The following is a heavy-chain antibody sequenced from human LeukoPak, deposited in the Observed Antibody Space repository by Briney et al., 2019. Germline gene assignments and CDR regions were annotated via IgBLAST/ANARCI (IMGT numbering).Heavy chain of an antibody. Sequence: PGGSLRLSWVASGFTLRSYFMDWVRQPPGKGLEWVSSISGSGGSTFYADSVKGRFSISRDNSKNTLYLQMNGLRTEDTAVYYCAKDRLLTCRGDCYIFDYWGQGTVVTVSS. CDR1: GFTLRSYF. V-gene: IGHV3-23*01. CDR2: ISGSGGST. CDR3: AKDRLLTCRGDCYIFDY. J-gene: IGHJ4*02. D-gene: IGHD2-21*02.